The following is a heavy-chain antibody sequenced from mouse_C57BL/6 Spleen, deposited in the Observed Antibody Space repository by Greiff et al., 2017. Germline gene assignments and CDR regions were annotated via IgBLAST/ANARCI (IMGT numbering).Heavy chain of an antibody. J-gene: IGHJ3*01. D-gene: IGHD2-2*01. V-gene: IGHV1-74*01. CDR2: IHPSDSDT. CDR3: AIFYYGYDRPPFAY. CDR1: GYTFTSYW. Sequence: VQLQQPGAELVKPGASVKVSCKASGYTFTSYWMHWVKQRPGQGLEWIGRIHPSDSDTNYNQKFKGKATLTVDKSSSTAYMQLSSLTSEDSAVYYCAIFYYGYDRPPFAYWGQGTLVTVSA.